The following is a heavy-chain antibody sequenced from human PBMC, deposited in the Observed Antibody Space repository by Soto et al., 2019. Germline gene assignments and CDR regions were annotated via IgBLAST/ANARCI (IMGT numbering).Heavy chain of an antibody. CDR1: EGTFSTLA. CDR2: IIPIFGRP. Sequence: QVQLVQSGTEVKKPGSSVKVSCKASEGTFSTLAVSWVRQAPGQGLEWMGGIIPIFGRPVYAQKFQGRVTITADESTSIVYMKLSSLSSEDTAVYYCARAPFEDYAVPEPNYFDSWGQGTLFTVSS. D-gene: IGHD4-17*01. V-gene: IGHV1-69*01. J-gene: IGHJ4*02. CDR3: ARAPFEDYAVPEPNYFDS.